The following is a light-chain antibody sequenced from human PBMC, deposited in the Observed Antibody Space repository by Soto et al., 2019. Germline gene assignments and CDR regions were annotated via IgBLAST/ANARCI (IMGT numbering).Light chain of an antibody. Sequence: EVVLTQSPATLSVSAGGTVTLSCRASQSVRTNVAWYQQIPGQAPRLLVYVASTRATGVPARFTGSGSGIEFSLTISSLLSEDSAFYYCQQYFNWPLTWTFGPGTKVQIK. CDR3: QQYFNWPLTWT. V-gene: IGKV3-15*01. CDR1: QSVRTN. J-gene: IGKJ1*01. CDR2: VAS.